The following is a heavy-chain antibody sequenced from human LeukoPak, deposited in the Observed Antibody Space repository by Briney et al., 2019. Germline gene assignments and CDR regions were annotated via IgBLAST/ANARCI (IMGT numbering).Heavy chain of an antibody. CDR1: GFTFSSYA. Sequence: GGSLRLSCAASGFTFSSYAMGWVRQAPGKGLEWVPSISGSDGGTYYTDSVKGRFTISRDNSKNTLYLQMNSLRAEDTAVYYCAKDWCSSTSCYEGVDAFDIWGQGTMVTVSS. V-gene: IGHV3-23*01. CDR3: AKDWCSSTSCYEGVDAFDI. D-gene: IGHD2-2*01. CDR2: ISGSDGGT. J-gene: IGHJ3*02.